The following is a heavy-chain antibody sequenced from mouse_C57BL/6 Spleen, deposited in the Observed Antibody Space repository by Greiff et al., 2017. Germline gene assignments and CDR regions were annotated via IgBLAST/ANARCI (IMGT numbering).Heavy chain of an antibody. Sequence: VQLKQPGTELVKPGASVKLSCKASGYTFTSYWMHWVKQRPGQGLEWIGNINPSNGGTNYNEKFKSKATLTVDKSSSTAYMQLSSLTSEDSAVYYCARDYYGSGGYFDYWGQGTTLTVSS. J-gene: IGHJ2*01. CDR1: GYTFTSYW. D-gene: IGHD1-1*01. CDR2: INPSNGGT. CDR3: ARDYYGSGGYFDY. V-gene: IGHV1-53*01.